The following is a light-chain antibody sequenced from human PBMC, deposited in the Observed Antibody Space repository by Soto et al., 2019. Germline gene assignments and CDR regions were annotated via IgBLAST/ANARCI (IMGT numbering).Light chain of an antibody. J-gene: IGKJ4*01. CDR2: DAS. CDR3: QQRSNWPLLT. V-gene: IGKV3-11*01. Sequence: EIVLTQSPATLSLSPGERATLSCRASQSVSNNLAWYQQKPGQAPRPLIYDASNRATGIPARFSGSGSGTDFTLTISSLEPEDFAVYYCQQRSNWPLLTFGGGTKVEIK. CDR1: QSVSNN.